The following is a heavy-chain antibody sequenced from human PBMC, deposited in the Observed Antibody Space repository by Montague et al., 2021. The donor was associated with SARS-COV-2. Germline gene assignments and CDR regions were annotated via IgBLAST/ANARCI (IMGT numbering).Heavy chain of an antibody. D-gene: IGHD3-3*01. CDR3: AREGGITIFGVVIGSPYYYYMDV. CDR2: IYTSGST. J-gene: IGHJ6*03. CDR1: GGSISSYY. Sequence: SETLSLTCTVSGGSISSYYWSWIRQPPGKGLEWIGRIYTSGSTNXNPSLKSRVTMSVDTSKNQFSLKLSSVTAADTAVYYCAREGGITIFGVVIGSPYYYYMDVWGKGTTVTVSS. V-gene: IGHV4-4*07.